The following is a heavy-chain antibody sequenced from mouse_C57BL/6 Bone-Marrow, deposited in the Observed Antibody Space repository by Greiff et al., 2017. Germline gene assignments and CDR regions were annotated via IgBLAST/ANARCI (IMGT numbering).Heavy chain of an antibody. J-gene: IGHJ4*01. D-gene: IGHD1-1*01. CDR1: GYTFTSYG. Sequence: QVQLKESGAELARPGASVKLSCKASGYTFTSYGISWVKQRTGQGLEWIGEIYPRSGNTYYNEQFKGKATLTADKSSSTAYMELRSLTSEDSAVYFCARYPYYYGSGYYYAMDYWGQGTSVTVSS. V-gene: IGHV1-81*01. CDR2: IYPRSGNT. CDR3: ARYPYYYGSGYYYAMDY.